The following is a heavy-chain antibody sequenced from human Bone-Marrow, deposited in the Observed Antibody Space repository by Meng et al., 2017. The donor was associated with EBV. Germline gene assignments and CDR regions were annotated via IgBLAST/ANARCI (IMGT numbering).Heavy chain of an antibody. V-gene: IGHV1-69*01. CDR2: LIPMVGAP. CDR3: ASESGRGFTPDY. D-gene: IGHD3-10*01. J-gene: IGHJ4*02. CDR1: GCTFRSDA. Sequence: QVQLLHSGAEVKKPGSSVKVSCRTSGCTFRSDAVSWVRQAPGQGLEWMGGLIPMVGAPHYAQKFQGRVTILADESTSTHSMELNSLRSEDTAMYYCASESGRGFTPDYWGQGTLVTVSS.